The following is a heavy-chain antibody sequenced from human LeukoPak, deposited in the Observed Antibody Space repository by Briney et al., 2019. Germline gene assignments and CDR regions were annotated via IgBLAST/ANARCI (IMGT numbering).Heavy chain of an antibody. Sequence: SGGSLRLSCAASGFTFRSYAMHWVRQAPGQGLEGVAVISNDGSSEYYGDSVKGRFNISRDNSKDTLYLQMNSLRAEDTAVYYCARSGYSGRFPAYFDYWGQETLVTVSS. CDR3: ARSGYSGRFPAYFDY. CDR1: GFTFRSYA. V-gene: IGHV3-30-3*01. J-gene: IGHJ4*02. CDR2: ISNDGSSE. D-gene: IGHD1-26*01.